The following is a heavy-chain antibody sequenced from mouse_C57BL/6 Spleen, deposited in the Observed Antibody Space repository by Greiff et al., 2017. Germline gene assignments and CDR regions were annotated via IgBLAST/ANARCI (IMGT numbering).Heavy chain of an antibody. D-gene: IGHD2-5*01. Sequence: DVHLVESGGGLVQPGGSLKLSCAASGFTFSDYYMYWVRQTPEKRLEWVAYISNGGGSTYYPDTVKGRFTISRDNAKNTLYLQMSRLKSEDTAMYYCARHDSKGAMDYWGQGTSVTVSS. J-gene: IGHJ4*01. CDR3: ARHDSKGAMDY. V-gene: IGHV5-12*01. CDR2: ISNGGGST. CDR1: GFTFSDYY.